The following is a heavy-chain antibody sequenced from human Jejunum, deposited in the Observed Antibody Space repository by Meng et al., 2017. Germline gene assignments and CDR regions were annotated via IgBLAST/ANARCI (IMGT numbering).Heavy chain of an antibody. V-gene: IGHV3-23*02. D-gene: IGHD4-23*01. CDR1: GFTFSIYA. J-gene: IGHJ4*02. CDR3: VKVRGVPGSNDPFDY. CDR2: INGGGTST. Sequence: GGSLRLSCAGSGFTFSIYAINWVRQAPGKGLEWVSAINGGGTSTYYGDSVKGRFTTSRDNSKNTVYLQLNSLRAEDTAVYYCVKVRGVPGSNDPFDYWGQGTLVTVSS.